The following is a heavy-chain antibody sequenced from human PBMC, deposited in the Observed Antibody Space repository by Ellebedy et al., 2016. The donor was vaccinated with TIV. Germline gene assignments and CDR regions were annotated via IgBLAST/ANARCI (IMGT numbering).Heavy chain of an antibody. V-gene: IGHV6-1*01. Sequence: SETLSLXXAISGDSVSGNSVAWSWIRQSPSGGLQWLGRTYYRSKWFTYYAESVKSRITINQDTSKNQFSLQLNSVTPEDTAVYYCAGRGYWGQGTLVTVSS. CDR1: GDSVSGNSVA. D-gene: IGHD3-10*01. J-gene: IGHJ4*02. CDR2: TYYRSKWFT. CDR3: AGRGY.